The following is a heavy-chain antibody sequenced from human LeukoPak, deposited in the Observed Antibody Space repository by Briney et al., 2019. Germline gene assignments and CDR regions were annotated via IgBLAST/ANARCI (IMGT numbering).Heavy chain of an antibody. D-gene: IGHD5-18*01. CDR2: IYSGGST. J-gene: IGHJ6*02. Sequence: PGGSLRLSCAASGFTVSSNYMSWVRQAPGKGLELVSVIYSGGSTYYADSVKGRFTISRDNSKNTLYLQMNSLRAEDTAVYYCARVRVDTAMVYNYYYYGMDVWGQGTTVTVSS. V-gene: IGHV3-53*01. CDR3: ARVRVDTAMVYNYYYYGMDV. CDR1: GFTVSSNY.